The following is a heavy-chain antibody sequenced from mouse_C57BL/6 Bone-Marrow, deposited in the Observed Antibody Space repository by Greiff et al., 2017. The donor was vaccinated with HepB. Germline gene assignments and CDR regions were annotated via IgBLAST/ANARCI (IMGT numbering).Heavy chain of an antibody. CDR1: GYTFTDYY. CDR3: ARPYYYGGY. Sequence: VQLQQSGAELVRPGASVKLSCKASGYTFTDYYINWVKQRPGQGLEWIARIYPGSGNTYYNEKFKGKATLTAEKSSSTAYMQLSSLTSEDSAVYFCARPYYYGGYWGQGTTLTVSS. CDR2: IYPGSGNT. J-gene: IGHJ2*01. V-gene: IGHV1-76*01. D-gene: IGHD1-1*01.